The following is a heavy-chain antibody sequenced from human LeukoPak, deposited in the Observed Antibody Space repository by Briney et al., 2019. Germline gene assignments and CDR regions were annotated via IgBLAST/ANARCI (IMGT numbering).Heavy chain of an antibody. Sequence: ASVNVSCKASRYTFTNYTMHWVRQAPGQRLEWMGWINAGTGNTKYSQKFQGRVTITRDTSASTAYMELSSLRSEDTAVYYCAREMVRGVPPLGYWGQGTLVTVSS. CDR2: INAGTGNT. CDR1: RYTFTNYT. V-gene: IGHV1-3*01. D-gene: IGHD3-10*01. J-gene: IGHJ4*02. CDR3: AREMVRGVPPLGY.